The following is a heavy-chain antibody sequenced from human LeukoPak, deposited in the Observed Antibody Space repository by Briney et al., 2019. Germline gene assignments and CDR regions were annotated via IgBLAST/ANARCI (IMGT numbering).Heavy chain of an antibody. J-gene: IGHJ4*02. V-gene: IGHV4-39*01. CDR2: IYYSGST. Sequence: PSETLSLTRTVSGGSISSISYYWGWIRQPPGKGLEWIGSIYYSGSTYYNPSLKSRVTISVDTSKNQFSLKLSSVTAADTAVYYCASHQYQPYSNLDYWGQGTLVTVSS. CDR1: GGSISSISYY. D-gene: IGHD6-13*01. CDR3: ASHQYQPYSNLDY.